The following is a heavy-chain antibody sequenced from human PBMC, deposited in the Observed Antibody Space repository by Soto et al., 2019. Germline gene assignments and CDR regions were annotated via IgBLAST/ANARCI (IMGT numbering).Heavy chain of an antibody. CDR3: ARDQCSTTFGVYSLYYNGMDV. CDR1: GYTFSTSG. CDR2: INSDHGNT. J-gene: IGHJ6*02. Sequence: QVQLIQSGAEVKKPGASVNVSCKASGYTFSTSGISWVRQAPGQGLEWLGWINSDHGNTNYAQHRQGRVTLTTDTSTSPAYMHLRSLRSDDTAVYYWARDQCSTTFGVYSLYYNGMDVWGPGTTVTVSS. V-gene: IGHV1-18*01. D-gene: IGHD3-3*01.